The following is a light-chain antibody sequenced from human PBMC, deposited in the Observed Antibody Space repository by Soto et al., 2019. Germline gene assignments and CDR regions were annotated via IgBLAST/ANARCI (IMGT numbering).Light chain of an antibody. CDR3: QHYGTSAL. Sequence: EIVLTQSPGTLSLSPGERATLSCRASQSFSDRYLAWYQQKPGQAPRLLIYASSRATGIPDRFSGSGSGTDFTLTISRLEPEDFAVYYCQHYGTSALFGPGTKVDI. CDR1: QSFSDRY. V-gene: IGKV3-20*01. CDR2: AS. J-gene: IGKJ3*01.